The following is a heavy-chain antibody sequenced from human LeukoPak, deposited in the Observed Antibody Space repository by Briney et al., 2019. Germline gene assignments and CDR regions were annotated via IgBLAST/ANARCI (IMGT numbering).Heavy chain of an antibody. CDR1: GFTFSSYE. Sequence: GGSLRLSCAASGFTFSSYEMNWVRQAPGKGLEWVSYISSSGSTIYYADSVKGRFTISRDNAKNSLYLQMNSLRAEDTAVYYCARDPSHDYSNPDYFDYWGKGTLVTVSS. CDR2: ISSSGSTI. CDR3: ARDPSHDYSNPDYFDY. D-gene: IGHD4-11*01. V-gene: IGHV3-48*03. J-gene: IGHJ4*02.